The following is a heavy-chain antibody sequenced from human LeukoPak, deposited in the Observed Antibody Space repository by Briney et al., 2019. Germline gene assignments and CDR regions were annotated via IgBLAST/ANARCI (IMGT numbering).Heavy chain of an antibody. CDR2: ISGSGGST. CDR1: GFTFSSYA. J-gene: IGHJ4*02. CDR3: AKYHYDILTGYRSRIV. V-gene: IGHV3-23*01. D-gene: IGHD3-9*01. Sequence: GGSLRLSCAASGFTFSSYAMSWVRQAQGKGLEWVSAISGSGGSTYYADSVKGRFTISRDNSKNTLYLQMYSLRAEDTAVYYCAKYHYDILTGYRSRIVWGQGTLVTVSS.